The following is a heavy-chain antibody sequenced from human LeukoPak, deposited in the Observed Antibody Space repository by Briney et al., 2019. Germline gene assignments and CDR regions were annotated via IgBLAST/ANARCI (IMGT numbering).Heavy chain of an antibody. D-gene: IGHD3-9*01. CDR3: ARGAYYNILTGYRARSLGLDY. V-gene: IGHV3-30*02. CDR1: GFTFSNYG. J-gene: IGHJ4*02. Sequence: PGGSLRLSCAPSGFTFSNYGIHWVRQAPGKGLEWVAFIRNDGSNKYYADSVKGRFIISRDNSKNILYLQMKSLRAEDTAFYYCARGAYYNILTGYRARSLGLDYWGQGTLVTVSS. CDR2: IRNDGSNK.